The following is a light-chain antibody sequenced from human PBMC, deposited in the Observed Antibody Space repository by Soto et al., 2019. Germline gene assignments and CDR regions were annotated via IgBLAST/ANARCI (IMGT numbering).Light chain of an antibody. CDR1: QSISTK. CDR3: QEYNDWRPIT. Sequence: TVMTQSPATLSVSPGGRATLSCRASQSISTKLAWYQQKPGQAPRLLIYGASTGAPGIPVRFSGSGSGTEFTLTITSLQSEDFAVYYCQEYNDWRPITFGEGTKV. J-gene: IGKJ4*01. V-gene: IGKV3-15*01. CDR2: GAS.